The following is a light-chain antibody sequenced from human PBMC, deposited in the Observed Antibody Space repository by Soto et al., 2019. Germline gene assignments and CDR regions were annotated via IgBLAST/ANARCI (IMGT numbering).Light chain of an antibody. V-gene: IGKV1-39*01. CDR2: AAS. J-gene: IGKJ3*01. CDR1: QSISSY. CDR3: QQSYSTPLT. Sequence: DIQMTQSPSSLSASVGDRVTITCRASQSISSYLNWYQQKPGKAPKLLIYAASSLQSGVPPRFSGSGSGTDFTLTISSLQPEDFATYYCQQSYSTPLTFGPGTKVDI.